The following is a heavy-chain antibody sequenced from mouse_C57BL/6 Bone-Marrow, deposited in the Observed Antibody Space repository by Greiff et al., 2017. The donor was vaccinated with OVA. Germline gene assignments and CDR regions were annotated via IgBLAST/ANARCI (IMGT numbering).Heavy chain of an antibody. V-gene: IGHV2-2*01. CDR2: IWSGGST. D-gene: IGHD1-1*01. CDR1: GFSFTSYG. J-gene: IGHJ3*01. Sequence: QVQLQQSGPGLVQPSQCLSITCTVSGFSFTSYGVPWVRQSPGKGLEWLGVIWSGGSTDYYAAFISRLSISKDNSKSQVFFKMNSLQADDTAIYYCATYGSSYVAWFAYWGQGTLVTVSA. CDR3: ATYGSSYVAWFAY.